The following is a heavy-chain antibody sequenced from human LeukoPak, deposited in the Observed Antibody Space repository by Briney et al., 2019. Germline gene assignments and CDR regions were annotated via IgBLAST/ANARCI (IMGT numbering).Heavy chain of an antibody. Sequence: ASVKVSCKASGYTFTSYGISWVRQAPGQGLEWMGWISAYNGNTNYAQKLQGRVTMTTDTSTSTAYMELRSLRSDDTAVYYCARTPYSSGWLGYNWFDPWGQVTLVTVSS. J-gene: IGHJ5*02. CDR2: ISAYNGNT. V-gene: IGHV1-18*01. D-gene: IGHD6-19*01. CDR1: GYTFTSYG. CDR3: ARTPYSSGWLGYNWFDP.